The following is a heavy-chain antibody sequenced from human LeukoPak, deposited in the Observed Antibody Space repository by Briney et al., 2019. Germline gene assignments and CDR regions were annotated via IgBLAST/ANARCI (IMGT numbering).Heavy chain of an antibody. CDR3: ARVGKEGPTYYYDSSGYPFDY. J-gene: IGHJ4*02. Sequence: GGSLRLSCAASGFTFSSYAMHWVRQAPGKGLEWVAVISYDGSNKYYADSVKGRFTISRDNSKNTPYLQMNSLRAEDTAVYYCARVGKEGPTYYYDSSGYPFDYWGQGTLVTVSS. CDR2: ISYDGSNK. V-gene: IGHV3-30-3*01. D-gene: IGHD3-22*01. CDR1: GFTFSSYA.